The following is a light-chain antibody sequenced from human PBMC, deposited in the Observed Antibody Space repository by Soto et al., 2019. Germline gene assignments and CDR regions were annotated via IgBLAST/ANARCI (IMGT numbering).Light chain of an antibody. CDR1: SSDVGGYNY. J-gene: IGLJ1*01. CDR3: TSYASSGTPFV. Sequence: QSVLTRPASVSGSPGQSITISCTGTSSDVGGYNYVSWYQQHPDKAPKLMTYDVSDRPSGVSDRFSGSKSGNTASLTISGLQADDGADYYCTSYASSGTPFVFGTGTKVTVL. V-gene: IGLV2-14*01. CDR2: DVS.